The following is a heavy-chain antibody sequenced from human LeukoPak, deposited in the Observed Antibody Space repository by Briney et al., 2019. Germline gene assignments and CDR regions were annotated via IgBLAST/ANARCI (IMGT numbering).Heavy chain of an antibody. V-gene: IGHV1-18*01. CDR1: GYTFTSYG. CDR2: ISAYNGNT. Sequence: ASVKVSCKASGYTFTSYGISWVRQAPGQGLEWMGWISAYNGNTNYAQKLQGRVTMTTDTSTSTAYMELRSLRSDDTAVDYCARDGSWNYFLDWFDPWCQGTLVTVSS. J-gene: IGHJ5*02. D-gene: IGHD1-7*01. CDR3: ARDGSWNYFLDWFDP.